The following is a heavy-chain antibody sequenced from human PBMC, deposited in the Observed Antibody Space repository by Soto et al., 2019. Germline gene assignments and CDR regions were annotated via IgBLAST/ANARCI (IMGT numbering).Heavy chain of an antibody. D-gene: IGHD3-3*01. CDR2: IWYDGSNK. V-gene: IGHV3-33*01. J-gene: IGHJ6*02. Sequence: GGSLRLSCAASGFTFSSYGMHWVRQAPGKGLEWVAVIWYDGSNKYYADSVKGRFTISRDNSKNTLYLQMNSLRAEDTAVYYCARDLGDFWSGYYATYYYYGMDVWGQGTTVTVSS. CDR3: ARDLGDFWSGYYATYYYYGMDV. CDR1: GFTFSSYG.